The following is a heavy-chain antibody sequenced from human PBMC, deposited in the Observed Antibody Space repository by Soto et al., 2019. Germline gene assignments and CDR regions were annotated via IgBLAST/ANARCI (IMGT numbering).Heavy chain of an antibody. J-gene: IGHJ3*01. V-gene: IGHV3-53*01. D-gene: IGHD4-17*01. CDR3: ATWRLREHAYDL. Sequence: DVQLVESGGGLIQPGGSLRLSCEASGLTVTGKKYVAWVRQAPGKGLEWVSGVYDTDGIYYADSVKGRFTSSRDNSKTIVYLEMNSLTPDDTAVYYCATWRLREHAYDLWGLGTTVTVSS. CDR1: GLTVTGKKY. CDR2: VYDTDGI.